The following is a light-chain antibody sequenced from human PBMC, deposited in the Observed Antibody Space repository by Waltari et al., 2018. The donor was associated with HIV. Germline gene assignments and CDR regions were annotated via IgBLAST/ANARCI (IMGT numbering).Light chain of an antibody. CDR1: QSISSW. J-gene: IGKJ1*01. CDR2: KAS. Sequence: DIQMTQSPSTLSASVGDRVTITCRASQSISSWLAWYQQKPGKDTKLLIYKASSLDSGVPSRFSGSGSGTEFTLTISSLQPDDFATYYCQQYNSYPWTFGQGTKVEIK. V-gene: IGKV1-5*03. CDR3: QQYNSYPWT.